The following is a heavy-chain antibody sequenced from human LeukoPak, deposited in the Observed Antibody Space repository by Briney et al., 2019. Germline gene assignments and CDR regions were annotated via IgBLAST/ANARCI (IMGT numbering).Heavy chain of an antibody. V-gene: IGHV1-46*01. D-gene: IGHD6-25*01. J-gene: IGHJ6*02. CDR3: ARDPIGFDYNGMDG. CDR2: INPSGVST. CDR1: GHTFTIYY. Sequence: ASVTVSSTASGHTFTIYYMDWVRQAPGQGHDWMGIINPSGVSTRYAQKFQGRVTMTRDTSTSTVYMELSSLRSEDTAVYYCARDPIGFDYNGMDGWGQGGKVTVSS.